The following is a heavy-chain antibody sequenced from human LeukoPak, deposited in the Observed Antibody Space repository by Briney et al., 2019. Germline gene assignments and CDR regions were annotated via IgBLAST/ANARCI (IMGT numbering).Heavy chain of an antibody. J-gene: IGHJ2*01. Sequence: PSETLSLTCTVSNGSISSDTYFWSWIRQPAGKGLEWIGRMSSSGISTYGPSLKSRVTISIDTSRNQFSMNLNSVTAADTAVYYCARVDWLNWYFGLWGRGSLVTVSS. D-gene: IGHD3-9*01. CDR2: MSSSGIS. V-gene: IGHV4-61*02. CDR3: ARVDWLNWYFGL. CDR1: NGSISSDTYF.